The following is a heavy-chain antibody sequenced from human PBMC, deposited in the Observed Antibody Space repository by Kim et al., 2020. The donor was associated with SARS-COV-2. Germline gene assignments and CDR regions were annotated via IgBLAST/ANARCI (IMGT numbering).Heavy chain of an antibody. Sequence: GGSLRLSCAASGFTFSRYSMNWVRQAPGKGLEWVSSISSSSSYIYYADSVKGRFTISRDNAKNSLYLQMNSLRAEDTAVYYCARDRPARILWFRVGGAFDIWGQGTMVTVSS. D-gene: IGHD3-10*01. V-gene: IGHV3-21*01. CDR1: GFTFSRYS. CDR2: ISSSSSYI. CDR3: ARDRPARILWFRVGGAFDI. J-gene: IGHJ3*02.